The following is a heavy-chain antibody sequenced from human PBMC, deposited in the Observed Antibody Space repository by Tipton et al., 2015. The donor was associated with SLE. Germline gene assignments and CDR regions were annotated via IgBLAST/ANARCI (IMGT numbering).Heavy chain of an antibody. CDR1: GGSLSGGDYY. D-gene: IGHD6-13*01. CDR3: AKGSSWTPFDY. Sequence: TLSLTCTVSGGSLSGGDYYWGWIRQPPGKGLAWIGFIYHSGNTFYNPSLESRLTMSVDTSKNQFSLTLTSVTAADTAVYYCAKGSSWTPFDYWGQGTLVTVSS. J-gene: IGHJ4*02. V-gene: IGHV4-30-4*01. CDR2: IYHSGNT.